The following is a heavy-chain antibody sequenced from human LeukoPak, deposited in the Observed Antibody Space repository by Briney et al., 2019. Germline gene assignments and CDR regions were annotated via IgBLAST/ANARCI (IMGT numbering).Heavy chain of an antibody. Sequence: PGGSLRLSCAASGFTFSSYGMHCVRQAPGKGLEWVAVISYDGSNKYYADSVKGRFTISRDNSKNTLYLQMNSLRAEDTAVYYCAKEWVKLSNFEHWGQGTLVTVSS. D-gene: IGHD2-21*01. V-gene: IGHV3-30*18. CDR3: AKEWVKLSNFEH. J-gene: IGHJ4*02. CDR1: GFTFSSYG. CDR2: ISYDGSNK.